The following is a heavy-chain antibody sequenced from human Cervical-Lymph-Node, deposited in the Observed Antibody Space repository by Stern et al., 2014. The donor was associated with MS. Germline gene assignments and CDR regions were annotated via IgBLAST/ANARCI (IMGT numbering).Heavy chain of an antibody. J-gene: IGHJ5*02. CDR1: GGTFSKFP. V-gene: IGHV1-69*01. CDR2: IFPVFVTP. Sequence: VQLVESGAEVTKPGSSVKVSCKASGGTFSKFPSSWVRQAPGQGLEWMAGIFPVFVTPTYAQEFRGSVTITADVSTSTVYMELSSLRSDDTAVYYCALSSETSDRWYSLGYDLWGQGTLVTVSS. CDR3: ALSSETSDRWYSLGYDL. D-gene: IGHD6-13*01.